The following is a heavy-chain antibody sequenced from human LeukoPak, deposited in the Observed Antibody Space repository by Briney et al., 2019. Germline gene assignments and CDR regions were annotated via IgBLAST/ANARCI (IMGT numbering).Heavy chain of an antibody. V-gene: IGHV4-4*07. CDR3: ARERSGVVRGVIDN. J-gene: IGHJ4*01. CDR1: GASINTYY. Sequence: SETLSLTCNVSGASINTYYWSWIRQSAGGGLEFIGRVYTSGSPDYNPSLKSRVAMSADTSKNQFSLNLNSVTAADTAVYYCARERSGVVRGVIDNWGHGTLLTVSS. CDR2: VYTSGSP. D-gene: IGHD3-10*01.